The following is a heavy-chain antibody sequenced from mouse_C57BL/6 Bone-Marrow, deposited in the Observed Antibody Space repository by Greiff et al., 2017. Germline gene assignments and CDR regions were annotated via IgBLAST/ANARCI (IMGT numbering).Heavy chain of an antibody. CDR1: GFSFNTYA. D-gene: IGHD2-13*01. J-gene: IGHJ4*01. CDR2: IRSKSNNYAT. V-gene: IGHV10-1*01. CDR3: VRPDYSDYWAMDY. Sequence: EVMLVESGGGLVQPKGSLKLSCAASGFSFNTYAMNWVRQAPGKGVEWVARIRSKSNNYATYYADSVKDRFTISRDDTESMLYLQMNNLKTEDTAMYYCVRPDYSDYWAMDYWGQGTSVTVSS.